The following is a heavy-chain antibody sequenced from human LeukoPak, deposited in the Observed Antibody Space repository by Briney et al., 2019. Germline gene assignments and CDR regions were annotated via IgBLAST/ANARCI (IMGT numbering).Heavy chain of an antibody. D-gene: IGHD6-13*01. Sequence: RSGGSLRLSCAASGFTLDDYGMSWVRQAPGKGLEWVSGINWNGGSTDYADSVKGRFTISRDNAKNSLYLQMNSLRAEDTALYYCARDRVGQQLVGRKNNYYYMDVWGKGTTVTISS. J-gene: IGHJ6*03. CDR1: GFTLDDYG. CDR2: INWNGGST. V-gene: IGHV3-20*04. CDR3: ARDRVGQQLVGRKNNYYYMDV.